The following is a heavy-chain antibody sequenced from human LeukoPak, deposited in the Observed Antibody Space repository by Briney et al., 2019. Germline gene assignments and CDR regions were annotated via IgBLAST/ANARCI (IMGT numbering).Heavy chain of an antibody. Sequence: SETLSLTCTVSGGSISSSSYYWGWIRQPPGKGLEWIGSIYYSGNTYYSPSLKSRVTISVDTSKNQFSLKLSSVTAADTAVCYCARQSKGIIVITDFQHWGQGTLVTVSS. CDR1: GGSISSSSYY. CDR2: IYYSGNT. CDR3: ARQSKGIIVITDFQH. J-gene: IGHJ1*01. D-gene: IGHD3-22*01. V-gene: IGHV4-39*01.